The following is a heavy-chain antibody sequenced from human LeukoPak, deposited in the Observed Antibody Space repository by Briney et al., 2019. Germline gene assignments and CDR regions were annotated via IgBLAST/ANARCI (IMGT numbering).Heavy chain of an antibody. CDR2: IRYDGSNK. V-gene: IGHV3-30*02. D-gene: IGHD5-18*01. CDR1: GFTFSSYG. CDR3: AKPSVDTAMVIDAFDI. J-gene: IGHJ3*02. Sequence: PGGSLRLSCAASGFTFSSYGMHWVRQAPGKELEWVAFIRYDGSNKYYADSVKGRFTISRDNSKNTLYQQMNSLRAEDTAVYYCAKPSVDTAMVIDAFDIWGQGTMVTVSS.